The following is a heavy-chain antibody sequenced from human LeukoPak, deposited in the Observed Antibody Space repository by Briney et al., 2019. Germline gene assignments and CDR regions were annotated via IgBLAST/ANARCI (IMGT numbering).Heavy chain of an antibody. CDR1: GFTFSSYW. V-gene: IGHV3-7*01. CDR3: PRADSGGKIFDY. Sequence: PGGSLRLSCAASGFTFSSYWMTWVRQAPGKGLEWVANTEQDGSGKHYVDSVKGRFTISRDNAENSLYLKMNSLRAEDTAVYYCPRADSGGKIFDYWGQETLVIVPS. D-gene: IGHD2-15*01. CDR2: TEQDGSGK. J-gene: IGHJ4*02.